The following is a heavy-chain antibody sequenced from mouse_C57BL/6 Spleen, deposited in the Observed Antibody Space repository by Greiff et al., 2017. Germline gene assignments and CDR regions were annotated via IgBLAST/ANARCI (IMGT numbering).Heavy chain of an antibody. CDR2: IRSKSNNYAT. Sequence: DVQLVESGGGLVQPKGSLKLSCAASGFSFNTYAMNWVRQAPGKGLEWVARIRSKSNNYATYYADSVKDRFTISRDDSESMLYLQMNNLKTEDTAMYYCVRHRKSNYPYYYAMDYWGQGTSVTVSS. V-gene: IGHV10-1*01. D-gene: IGHD2-5*01. CDR3: VRHRKSNYPYYYAMDY. J-gene: IGHJ4*01. CDR1: GFSFNTYA.